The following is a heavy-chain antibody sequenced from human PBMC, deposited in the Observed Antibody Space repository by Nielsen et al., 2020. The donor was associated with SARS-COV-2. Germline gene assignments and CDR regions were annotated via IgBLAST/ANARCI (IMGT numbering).Heavy chain of an antibody. CDR3: ARGRGIAAAGTFSWRKGPNWFDP. Sequence: SETLSLTCTVSGGSVSSGSYYWSWIRQPPGKGLEWIGYIYYSGSTNYNPSLKSRVTISVDTSKNQFSLKLSSVTAADTAVYYCARGRGIAAAGTFSWRKGPNWFDPWGQGTLVTVSS. CDR1: GGSVSSGSYY. V-gene: IGHV4-61*01. CDR2: IYYSGST. J-gene: IGHJ5*02. D-gene: IGHD6-13*01.